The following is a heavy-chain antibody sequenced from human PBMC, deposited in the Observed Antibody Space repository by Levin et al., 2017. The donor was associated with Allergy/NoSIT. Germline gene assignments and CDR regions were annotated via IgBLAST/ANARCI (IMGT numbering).Heavy chain of an antibody. Sequence: LSLTCAASGFTFDDYGMSWVRQAPGKGLEWVSGINWNGGSTGYADSVKGRFTISRDNAKNSLYLQMNSLRAEDTALYYCARDSTYYYDSSGYPRLDYWGQGTLVTVSS. J-gene: IGHJ4*02. V-gene: IGHV3-20*04. D-gene: IGHD3-22*01. CDR1: GFTFDDYG. CDR2: INWNGGST. CDR3: ARDSTYYYDSSGYPRLDY.